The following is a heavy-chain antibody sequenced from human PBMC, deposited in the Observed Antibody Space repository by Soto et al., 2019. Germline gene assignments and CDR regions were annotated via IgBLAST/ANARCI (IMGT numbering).Heavy chain of an antibody. D-gene: IGHD6-6*01. CDR2: IHHTGRT. Sequence: QVQLQEMGPGLVKPSQTLTITCTVSGDSVNSAYWSWIRQLPGKGLEWMGNIHHTGRTFYNPSLKSRVAISIDTSKPLFSLKMRSITAAYTAVYYCARTDAYNSSFFDSWGQGTVVTVSS. CDR3: ARTDAYNSSFFDS. V-gene: IGHV4-31*03. J-gene: IGHJ4*02. CDR1: GDSVNSAY.